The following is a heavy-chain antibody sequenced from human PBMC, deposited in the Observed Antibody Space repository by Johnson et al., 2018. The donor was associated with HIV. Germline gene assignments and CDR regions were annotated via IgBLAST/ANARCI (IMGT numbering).Heavy chain of an antibody. V-gene: IGHV3-7*02. CDR3: ARGDIVVVPAATRAQDAFDI. CDR1: GFTFSSYW. CDR2: IKQDGSEK. Sequence: VQLVESGGGLVQPGGSLRLSCAASGFTFSSYWMSWVRPAPGKGLEWVANIKQDGSEKYYVDSVKGRFPISRDNAKNSLYLQMNSLRAEDTAVYYCARGDIVVVPAATRAQDAFDIWGQGTMVTVSS. J-gene: IGHJ3*02. D-gene: IGHD2-2*01.